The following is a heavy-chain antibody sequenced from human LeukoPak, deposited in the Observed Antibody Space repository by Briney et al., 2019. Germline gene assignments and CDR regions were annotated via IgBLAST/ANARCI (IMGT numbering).Heavy chain of an antibody. CDR1: GVSIRSSNNC. CDR3: ARHGFGGDCSGSNCYLAY. CDR2: IGHSGTT. V-gene: IGHV4-39*01. J-gene: IGHJ4*02. Sequence: ASETLSLTCTVSGVSIRSSNNCGGWIRQPPGKGLEWIGSIGHSGTTSSGGTTYYNPSLQSRVTISVDTSKNQFSLELTSVTAADTAVYYCARHGFGGDCSGSNCYLAYWGQGILVTVSS. D-gene: IGHD2-2*01.